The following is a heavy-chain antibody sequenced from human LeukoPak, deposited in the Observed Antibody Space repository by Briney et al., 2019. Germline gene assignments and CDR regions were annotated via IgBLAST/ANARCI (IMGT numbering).Heavy chain of an antibody. CDR1: GYTFSSYG. J-gene: IGHJ4*02. D-gene: IGHD5-18*01. Sequence: PGRSLRLSCAASGYTFSSYGMHWVRQAPGKGLEWVAVISYDGSNKYYADSVKSRFTISRDNSKNTLYLQMNSLRAEDTAVYYCAKGTNTAMAPGDYWGQGTLVTVSS. CDR3: AKGTNTAMAPGDY. V-gene: IGHV3-30*18. CDR2: ISYDGSNK.